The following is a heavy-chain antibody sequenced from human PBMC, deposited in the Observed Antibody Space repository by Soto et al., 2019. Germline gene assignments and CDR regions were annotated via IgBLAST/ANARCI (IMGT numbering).Heavy chain of an antibody. CDR2: TFYRSKWYS. D-gene: IGHD6-13*01. CDR1: GDSVSSNSAA. CDR3: ARESELGAAGPLTY. V-gene: IGHV6-1*01. Sequence: PSQTLSLTCAISGDSVSSNSAAWNWIRQSPSRLLEWLGRTFYRSKWYSDYAVSVRSRITINPDTSKNQFSLQLKSVTPEDTAVYFCARESELGAAGPLTYWSLGTLVTVSS. J-gene: IGHJ4*02.